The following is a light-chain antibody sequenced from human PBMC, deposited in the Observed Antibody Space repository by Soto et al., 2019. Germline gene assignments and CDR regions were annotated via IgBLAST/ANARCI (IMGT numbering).Light chain of an antibody. CDR1: SSDVGSYNL. Sequence: QSALTQPASVSGSPGQSITISCTGTSSDVGSYNLVSWYQQHPGKAPKLMIYEVSKRPSGVSNRFSGSKFGNTASLTISGLQAEDEADHYCCSYAGSSTFWVFGGGTKLTVL. CDR3: CSYAGSSTFWV. CDR2: EVS. V-gene: IGLV2-23*02. J-gene: IGLJ3*02.